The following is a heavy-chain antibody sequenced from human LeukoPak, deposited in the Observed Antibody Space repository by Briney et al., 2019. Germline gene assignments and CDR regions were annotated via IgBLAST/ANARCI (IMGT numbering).Heavy chain of an antibody. CDR3: ASKTQADSSGYYYNYYYMDV. Sequence: PGGSLRLSCAASGLTVSSNYMSWVRQAPGKGLGWVSVIYSGGSTYYADSVKGRFTISRDNSKNTLYLQMNSLRAEDTAVYYCASKTQADSSGYYYNYYYMDVWGKGTTVTVSS. CDR1: GLTVSSNY. CDR2: IYSGGST. V-gene: IGHV3-53*01. D-gene: IGHD3-22*01. J-gene: IGHJ6*03.